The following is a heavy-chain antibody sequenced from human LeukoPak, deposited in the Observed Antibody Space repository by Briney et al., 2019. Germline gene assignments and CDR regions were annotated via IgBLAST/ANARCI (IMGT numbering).Heavy chain of an antibody. CDR2: IYYSGST. CDR1: GGSISSSSYY. CDR3: ARVSRIAARVEWFDP. D-gene: IGHD6-6*01. V-gene: IGHV4-39*01. Sequence: SETLSLTCTVSGGSISSSSYYWGWIRQPPGKGLEWIGSIYYSGSTYYNPSLKSRVTISVDTSKNQFSLKLSSVTAADTAVYYCARVSRIAARVEWFDPWGQGTLVTVSS. J-gene: IGHJ5*02.